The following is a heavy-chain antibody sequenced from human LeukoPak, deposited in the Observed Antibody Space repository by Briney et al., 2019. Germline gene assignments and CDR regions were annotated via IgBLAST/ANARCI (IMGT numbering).Heavy chain of an antibody. J-gene: IGHJ4*02. Sequence: GESLKISCKGSGYSFTTYYIGWVRQMPGKGLEWMGIIHPGDSHTRYSPSFQGQVTISADKSISTAYLQWNSLKASDTAIYYCTRSPDIDILTGFSRYYFDYWGQGTLVTVSS. D-gene: IGHD3-9*01. CDR3: TRSPDIDILTGFSRYYFDY. V-gene: IGHV5-51*01. CDR1: GYSFTTYY. CDR2: IHPGDSHT.